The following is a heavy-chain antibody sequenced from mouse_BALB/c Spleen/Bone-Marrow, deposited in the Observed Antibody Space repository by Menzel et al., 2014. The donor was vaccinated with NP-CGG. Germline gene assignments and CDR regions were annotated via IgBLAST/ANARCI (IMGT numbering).Heavy chain of an antibody. CDR2: ISTYYGDA. V-gene: IGHV1S137*01. D-gene: IGHD2-1*01. CDR3: ASGNYYYAMDY. J-gene: IGHJ4*01. CDR1: GYTFTDYA. Sequence: VQGEESGAELVRPGVSVKISCKGSGYTFTDYAMHWVKQSHAKSLEWIGVISTYYGDASYNQKFKGRATKTVDKSSSTAYMELARLTSEDSAIYHCASGNYYYAMDYWGQGTSVTVSS.